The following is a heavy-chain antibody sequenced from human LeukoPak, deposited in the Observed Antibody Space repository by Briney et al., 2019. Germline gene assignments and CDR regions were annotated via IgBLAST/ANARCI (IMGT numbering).Heavy chain of an antibody. CDR3: TKDRSGYGAPSPFDY. CDR2: ISYDGSNK. CDR1: GFTFSSYG. V-gene: IGHV3-30*18. J-gene: IGHJ4*02. D-gene: IGHD5-12*01. Sequence: PGRSLRLSCAASGFTFSSYGMHWVRQAPGKGLEWVAVISYDGSNKYYADCVKGRFTISRDNSKNTLYLQMNSLRAEDTAVYYCTKDRSGYGAPSPFDYWGQGTLVTVSS.